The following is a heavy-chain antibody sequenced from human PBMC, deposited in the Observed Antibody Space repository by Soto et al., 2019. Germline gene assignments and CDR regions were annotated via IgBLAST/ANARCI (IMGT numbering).Heavy chain of an antibody. CDR2: ISYHGSHN. CDR3: AKDRTTIFGVVTYYFDN. Sequence: HVQLGESGGGVIQPGKSLRLSCAASGFTFSSYAMHWVRQAPGKGLEWVAFISYHGSHNYYADSVKGRFTISRDNSKNTLYLQMNSLRPEDTAVYFCAKDRTTIFGVVTYYFDNWGQGTLVTVSS. D-gene: IGHD3-3*01. CDR1: GFTFSSYA. J-gene: IGHJ4*02. V-gene: IGHV3-30*18.